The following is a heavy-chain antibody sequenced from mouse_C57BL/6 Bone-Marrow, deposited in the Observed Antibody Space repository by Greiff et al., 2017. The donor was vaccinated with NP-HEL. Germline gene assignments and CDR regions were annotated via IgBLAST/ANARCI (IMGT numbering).Heavy chain of an antibody. CDR1: GYTFTSYW. D-gene: IGHD1-1*01. V-gene: IGHV1-64*01. J-gene: IGHJ2*01. Sequence: VQLQQPGAVLVKPGASVKLSCKASGYTFTSYWMHWVKQRPGQGLEWIGMIHPNSGSTNYNEKFKSKATLTVDKSSSTAYMQLSSLTSEDSAVYYCAPYYGSSYGYWGQGTTLTVSS. CDR3: APYYGSSYGY. CDR2: IHPNSGST.